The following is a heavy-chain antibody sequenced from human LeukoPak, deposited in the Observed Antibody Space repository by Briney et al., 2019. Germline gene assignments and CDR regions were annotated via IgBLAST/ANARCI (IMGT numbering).Heavy chain of an antibody. V-gene: IGHV3-74*01. Sequence: GGSLRLSCAASGFTFSTSWMHWVRQAPGKGLVWVSRIDTDGSRVGYADSVKGRFTISRDNAKNTLYLQMNSLGVENTAVYFCGRDVAAAGYNWGQGTLVAVSS. CDR1: GFTFSTSW. D-gene: IGHD6-13*01. J-gene: IGHJ4*02. CDR2: IDTDGSRV. CDR3: GRDVAAAGYN.